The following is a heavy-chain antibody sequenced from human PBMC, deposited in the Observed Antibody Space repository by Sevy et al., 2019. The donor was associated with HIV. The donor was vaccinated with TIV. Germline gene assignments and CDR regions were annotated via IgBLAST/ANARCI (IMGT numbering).Heavy chain of an antibody. J-gene: IGHJ4*02. CDR2: ISYDGSNK. Sequence: QLGGSLRLSCAASGFTFSSYAMHWVRQAPGKGLEWVAVISYDGSNKYYADSVKGRFTISRDNSKNTLYLQMNSLRAEDTAVYYCARDGIAVDGGSYDYWGQGTLVTVSS. D-gene: IGHD6-19*01. CDR3: ARDGIAVDGGSYDY. CDR1: GFTFSSYA. V-gene: IGHV3-30*04.